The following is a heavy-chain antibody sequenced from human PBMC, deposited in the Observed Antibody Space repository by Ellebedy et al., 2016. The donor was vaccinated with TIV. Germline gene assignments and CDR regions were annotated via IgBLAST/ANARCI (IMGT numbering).Heavy chain of an antibody. CDR3: AGPRGSGNKNAFDI. V-gene: IGHV4-59*01. D-gene: IGHD1-26*01. CDR2: IYYSGST. Sequence: SETLSLXCTVSGGSISSYYWSWIRQPPGKGLEWIGYIYYSGSTNYNPSLKSRVTISVDTSKNQFSLKLSSVTAADTAVYYCAGPRGSGNKNAFDIWGQGTMVTVSS. J-gene: IGHJ3*02. CDR1: GGSISSYY.